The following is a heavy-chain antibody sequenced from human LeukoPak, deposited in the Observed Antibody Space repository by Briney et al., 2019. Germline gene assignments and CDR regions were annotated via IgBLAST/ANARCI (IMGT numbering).Heavy chain of an antibody. Sequence: GGSLRLSCAASGFSFSGYGMHWVRQAPGKGLEWVAVIWYDGGNKYYADSVKGRFTISRDNSKNTLYLQMNSLRAEDTAVYYCAKSLYISSWYYDYWGRGTLVTVSS. D-gene: IGHD6-13*01. J-gene: IGHJ4*02. CDR3: AKSLYISSWYYDY. CDR2: IWYDGGNK. V-gene: IGHV3-33*06. CDR1: GFSFSGYG.